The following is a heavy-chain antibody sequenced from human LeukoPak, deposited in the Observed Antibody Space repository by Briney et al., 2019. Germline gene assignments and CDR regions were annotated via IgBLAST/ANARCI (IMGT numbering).Heavy chain of an antibody. Sequence: ASVKVSCKASGYTFTGYYMHWVRQAPGQGLEWMGWINPNSGGTNYAQKFQGRVTMTRDTSISTAYMELSRLRSDDTAVYYCARAELLLYYYYMDVWGKGTTVTVSS. CDR3: ARAELLLYYYYMDV. J-gene: IGHJ6*03. D-gene: IGHD3-10*01. CDR1: GYTFTGYY. CDR2: INPNSGGT. V-gene: IGHV1-2*02.